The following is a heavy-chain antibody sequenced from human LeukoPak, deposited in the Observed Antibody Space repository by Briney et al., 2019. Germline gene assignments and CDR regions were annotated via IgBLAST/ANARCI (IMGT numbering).Heavy chain of an antibody. CDR2: VYSGGKT. CDR3: ARQAAAGLDY. J-gene: IGHJ4*02. CDR1: GFTFDDTY. V-gene: IGHV3-66*02. Sequence: GGSLRLSCAASGFTFDDTYMSWVRQTPGKGLEWVSVVYSGGKTFYADSVKGRFTISRDTSKNTVYLQMNTLRADDTAVYYCARQAAAGLDYWGQGTLVTVSS. D-gene: IGHD6-13*01.